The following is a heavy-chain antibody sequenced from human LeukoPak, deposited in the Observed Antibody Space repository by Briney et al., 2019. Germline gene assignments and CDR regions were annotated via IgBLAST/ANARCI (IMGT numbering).Heavy chain of an antibody. D-gene: IGHD3-3*01. CDR1: GGSISSYY. Sequence: SETLSLTCTVSGGSISSYYWSWIRQPPGKGLEWIGYIYYSGSTNYNPSLKSRVTISVDTSKNQFSLKPSSVTAADTAVYYCARVRPDYDFWSGYYTRYYYYGMDVWGQGTTVTASS. CDR3: ARVRPDYDFWSGYYTRYYYYGMDV. CDR2: IYYSGST. V-gene: IGHV4-59*01. J-gene: IGHJ6*02.